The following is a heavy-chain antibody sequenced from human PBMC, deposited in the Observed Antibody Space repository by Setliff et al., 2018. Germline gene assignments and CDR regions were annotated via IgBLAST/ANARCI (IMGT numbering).Heavy chain of an antibody. V-gene: IGHV1-18*01. CDR2: ISAYNGNT. J-gene: IGHJ6*02. D-gene: IGHD3-22*01. Sequence: ASVKVSCKASGYTFTSYGISWVRQAPGQGLEWMGWISAYNGNTNYAQKLQGRVTMTTDTSTSTAYMELRSLRSDDTAVYYCSRVGVYYYDSSGYHRSPYYYYYGMDVWGQGTTVTVSS. CDR1: GYTFTSYG. CDR3: SRVGVYYYDSSGYHRSPYYYYYGMDV.